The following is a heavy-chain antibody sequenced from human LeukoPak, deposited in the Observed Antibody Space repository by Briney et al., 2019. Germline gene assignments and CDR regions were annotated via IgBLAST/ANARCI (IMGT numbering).Heavy chain of an antibody. CDR3: AREREYSNYHFDY. CDR2: ISSSSSYI. Sequence: GGSLRLSYAASGFTFSSYSMNWVRQAPGKGREWVSSISSSSSYIYYADSVRGRFTISRDNAKNSLYLQMNSLRAEDTAVYYCAREREYSNYHFDYWGQGTLVTVSS. D-gene: IGHD4-11*01. V-gene: IGHV3-21*01. J-gene: IGHJ4*02. CDR1: GFTFSSYS.